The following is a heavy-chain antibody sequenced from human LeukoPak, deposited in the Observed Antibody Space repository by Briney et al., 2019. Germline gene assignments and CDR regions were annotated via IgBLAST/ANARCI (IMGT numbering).Heavy chain of an antibody. CDR3: VTMGHNYGNSFDV. D-gene: IGHD5-18*01. J-gene: IGHJ3*01. Sequence: PSETLSLTCTVSGGSVINWAWIRQPPGKALAWIGSVHNSGGTYYSPSLQSRVDMAVDTSTNQFSLRVASVTAADTAVYYCVTMGHNYGNSFDVWGQGTMVTVFS. CDR2: VHNSGGT. V-gene: IGHV4-39*01. CDR1: GGSVIN.